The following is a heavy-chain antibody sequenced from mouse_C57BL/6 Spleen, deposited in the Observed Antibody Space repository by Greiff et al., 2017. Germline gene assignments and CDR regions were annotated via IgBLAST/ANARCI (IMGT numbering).Heavy chain of an antibody. J-gene: IGHJ1*03. V-gene: IGHV1-74*01. CDR3: ALRASVDLYYGG. Sequence: QVQLQQPGAELVKPGASVKVSCKASGYTFTSYWLHWVKQRPGQGLEWIGRIHPSDSDTNYNQKFKGKATLTVDKSSSTAYMQLSSLTSDDAAVYYCALRASVDLYYGGWGTGATVTVSS. CDR1: GYTFTSYW. D-gene: IGHD1-1*01. CDR2: IHPSDSDT.